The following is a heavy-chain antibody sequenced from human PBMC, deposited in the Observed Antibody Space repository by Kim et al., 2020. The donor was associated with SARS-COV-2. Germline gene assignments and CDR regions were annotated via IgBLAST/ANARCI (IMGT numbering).Heavy chain of an antibody. Sequence: GGSLRLSCAASGFTFSSYWMHWVRQAPGKGLVWVSRINRDGSSTSYADSVKGRFTISRDNAKNTLYLQMNSLRAEDTAVYYCARDRGYYYDSSGYYSGAFDIWGQGTMVTVSS. D-gene: IGHD3-22*01. CDR3: ARDRGYYYDSSGYYSGAFDI. CDR1: GFTFSSYW. J-gene: IGHJ3*02. CDR2: INRDGSST. V-gene: IGHV3-74*01.